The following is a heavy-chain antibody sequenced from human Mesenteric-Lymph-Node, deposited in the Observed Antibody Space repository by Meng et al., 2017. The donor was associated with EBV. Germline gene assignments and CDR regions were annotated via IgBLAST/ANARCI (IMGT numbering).Heavy chain of an antibody. J-gene: IGHJ4*02. D-gene: IGHD1-26*01. V-gene: IGHV7-4-1*02. CDR2: ISTSTGNP. Sequence: QFDRVQSGGEGKKPGASVQVSCTASGYTFIGYYINWLRQAPGQGLDWMGYISTSTGNPTYAQGFTGRFVFSLDTSVSTAYLQISSLKAEDTAVYYCARDLRSGSYDYWGQGTLVTVSS. CDR1: GYTFIGYY. CDR3: ARDLRSGSYDY.